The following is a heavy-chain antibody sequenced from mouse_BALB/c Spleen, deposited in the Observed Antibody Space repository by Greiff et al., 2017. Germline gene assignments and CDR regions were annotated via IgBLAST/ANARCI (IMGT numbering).Heavy chain of an antibody. V-gene: IGHV5-17*02. CDR1: GFTFSSFG. CDR2: ISSGSSTI. Sequence: EVQGVESGGGLVQPGGSRKLSCAASGFTFSSFGMPWVRQAPEKGLEWVAYISSGSSTIYYADTVKGRFTISRDNPKNTLFLQMTSLRSEDTAMYYCATTVVARDAMDYWGQGTSVTVSS. J-gene: IGHJ4*01. CDR3: ATTVVARDAMDY. D-gene: IGHD1-1*01.